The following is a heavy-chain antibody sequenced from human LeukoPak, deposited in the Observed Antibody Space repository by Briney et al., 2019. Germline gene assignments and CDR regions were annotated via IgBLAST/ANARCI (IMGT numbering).Heavy chain of an antibody. CDR1: GFTFSNYA. V-gene: IGHV3-23*01. D-gene: IGHD6-6*01. J-gene: IGHJ4*02. CDR2: ISNTGSDT. Sequence: PGGSLRLSCAASGFTFSNYAMSWVRQALGKGLEWVSTISNTGSDTYYADSVKGRFTVSRDNSESTLYLQMNSLRAEDTAVYYCARSDSSSSDVDYWGQGTLVTVSS. CDR3: ARSDSSSSDVDY.